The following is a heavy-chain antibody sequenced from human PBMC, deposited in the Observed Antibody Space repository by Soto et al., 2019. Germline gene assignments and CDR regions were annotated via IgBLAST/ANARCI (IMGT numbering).Heavy chain of an antibody. Sequence: QVQRVQSAAEVKKPGSSVRVSCKASGGTLSSYAISWVRQAPGQGLDWVGGTVPITLSTHYAQKFQGRVIITADEATNTVYMDLSSLRSEETAVYYCARDRSGITGKTRNIYAMDVWGQGTTVTVSS. J-gene: IGHJ6*02. CDR2: TVPITLST. CDR1: GGTLSSYA. CDR3: ARDRSGITGKTRNIYAMDV. D-gene: IGHD1-20*01. V-gene: IGHV1-69*01.